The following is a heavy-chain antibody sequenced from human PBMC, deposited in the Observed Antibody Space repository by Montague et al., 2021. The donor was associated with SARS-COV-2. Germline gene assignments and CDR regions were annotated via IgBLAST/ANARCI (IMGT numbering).Heavy chain of an antibody. J-gene: IGHJ6*02. CDR2: LYTSGST. Sequence: SETLSLTCTVSGGSISNYYWTWIRQPAGKGLEWIGRLYTSGSTTYNPSLKSRVTISVDTSKNQFSLKLSSVTAADTAVYYCACGEITTRGLIYYYGMDVWGQGTTVTVSS. CDR3: ACGEITTRGLIYYYGMDV. V-gene: IGHV4-4*07. D-gene: IGHD3-10*01. CDR1: GGSISNYY.